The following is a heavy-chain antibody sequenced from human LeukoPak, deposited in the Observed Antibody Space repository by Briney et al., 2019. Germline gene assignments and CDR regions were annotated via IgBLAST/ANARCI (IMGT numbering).Heavy chain of an antibody. CDR2: ISGSGGST. Sequence: GGSLRLSCAASGFTFSSYAMSWVRQAPGKGLEWVSAISGSGGSTYYADSVKGRFTISRDNSKNTLYLQMNSLRAEDTAVYYCAKDLGGCCGGDCHPGYWGQGTLVTVSS. CDR1: GFTFSSYA. J-gene: IGHJ4*02. CDR3: AKDLGGCCGGDCHPGY. V-gene: IGHV3-23*01. D-gene: IGHD2-21*02.